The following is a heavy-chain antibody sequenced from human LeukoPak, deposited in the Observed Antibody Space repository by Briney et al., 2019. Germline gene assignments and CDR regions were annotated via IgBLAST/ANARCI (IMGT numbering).Heavy chain of an antibody. D-gene: IGHD2-15*01. V-gene: IGHV3-23*01. Sequence: GGSLRLSCAASGLTFSSYAMTWVRQAPGKGLEWVSVISGSGETTYYAGSVKGRFTISRDNLKNTLYLQINGLRAEDTALYYCAKNIGGSCYSSLDYWGQGSLVTVSS. CDR2: ISGSGETT. J-gene: IGHJ4*02. CDR1: GLTFSSYA. CDR3: AKNIGGSCYSSLDY.